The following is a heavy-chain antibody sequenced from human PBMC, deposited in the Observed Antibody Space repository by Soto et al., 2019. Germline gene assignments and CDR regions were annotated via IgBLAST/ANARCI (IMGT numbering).Heavy chain of an antibody. V-gene: IGHV3-33*08. Sequence: GGSLRLSCEASGFAFSSYAMHWVRQAPGKGLEWVGVISYDGNYIYYADSVKGRFTISRDGTKNSLYLQMNSLRAADTAVYYCARDGTDDAFDIWGQGTMVTVSS. CDR3: ARDGTDDAFDI. CDR1: GFAFSSYA. J-gene: IGHJ3*02. CDR2: ISYDGNYI.